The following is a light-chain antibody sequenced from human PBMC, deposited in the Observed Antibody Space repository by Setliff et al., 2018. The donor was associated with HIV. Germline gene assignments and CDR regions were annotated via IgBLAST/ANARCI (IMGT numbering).Light chain of an antibody. CDR3: CSYAGSYTYI. V-gene: IGLV2-11*01. CDR2: DVT. CDR1: SSDVGGHTF. Sequence: LTQPASVSGSPGQSITISCTGTSSDVGGHTFVSWYQQHPGKVPKLMIYDVTKRPSGVPDRFSGSKSGNTASLTISGLQAEDEADYYCCSYAGSYTYIFGSGTKVTVL. J-gene: IGLJ1*01.